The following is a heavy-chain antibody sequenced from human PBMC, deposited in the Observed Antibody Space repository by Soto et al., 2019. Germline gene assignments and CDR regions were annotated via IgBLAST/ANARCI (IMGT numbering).Heavy chain of an antibody. Sequence: GVSLKISCKGSGYSFTSYWIGWVRQMPGKGLEWMGIIYPGDSDTRYSPSFQGQVTISADNSISTAYLQWSTLKASDTAMYYCARYRDYAILTGYPYGMDVRGQGTTVPVSS. V-gene: IGHV5-51*01. CDR2: IYPGDSDT. CDR3: ARYRDYAILTGYPYGMDV. CDR1: GYSFTSYW. J-gene: IGHJ6*02. D-gene: IGHD3-9*01.